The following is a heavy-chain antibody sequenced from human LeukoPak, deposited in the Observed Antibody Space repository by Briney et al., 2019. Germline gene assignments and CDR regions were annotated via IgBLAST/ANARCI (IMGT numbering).Heavy chain of an antibody. D-gene: IGHD6-13*01. CDR1: GFTFSSYW. V-gene: IGHV3-7*01. CDR3: ARDRGIAAAGSLGDY. Sequence: GGSLRLSCAASGFTFSSYWMSWVRQAPGKGLEWVANIKQDGSEKYYVDSVKGRFTISRDNAKNSLYLQMNSLGAEDTAVYYCARDRGIAAAGSLGDYWGQGTLVTVSS. CDR2: IKQDGSEK. J-gene: IGHJ4*02.